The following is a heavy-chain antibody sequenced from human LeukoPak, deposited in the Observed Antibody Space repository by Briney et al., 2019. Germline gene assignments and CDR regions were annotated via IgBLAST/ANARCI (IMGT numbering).Heavy chain of an antibody. J-gene: IGHJ3*02. CDR1: GFTFSSYA. D-gene: IGHD3-3*01. CDR3: AKENYDFWSGYGRGAFDI. Sequence: GGSLRLSCAASGFTFSSYAMIWLRQAPGKGLEWVSAISRSGGSTYYADSVKGRFTISRDNSKNTLYLQMNSLRAEDTAVYYCAKENYDFWSGYGRGAFDIWGQGTMVTVSS. V-gene: IGHV3-23*01. CDR2: ISRSGGST.